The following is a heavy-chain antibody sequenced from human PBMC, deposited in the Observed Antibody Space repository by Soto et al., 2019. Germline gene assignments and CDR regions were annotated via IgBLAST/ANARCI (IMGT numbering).Heavy chain of an antibody. CDR3: ARVQVRRGNGSGYLNGFDI. Sequence: SENLAPTHGVSAGAFMPYCWPLGRQSPGKGLEWIGEINHSGTTSYNPSLKSRVTISVDTSKNQFSLNLSSMTAADTAVYYCARVQVRRGNGSGYLNGFDIWGQGTMVT. CDR1: AGAFMPYC. CDR2: INHSGTT. V-gene: IGHV4-34*01. J-gene: IGHJ3*02. D-gene: IGHD3-3*01.